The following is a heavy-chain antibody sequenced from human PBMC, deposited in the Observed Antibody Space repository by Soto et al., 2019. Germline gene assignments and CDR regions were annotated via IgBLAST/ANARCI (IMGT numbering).Heavy chain of an antibody. Sequence: PSETLSLTCTVSGGSISSGDYYCSWIRQPPGKGLEWIGYIYSSGSIIYNPSLRSRVSISGDTSSNQFSMSLTSVTAADTARYYCARMYSSGSGWFHPWGQGTLVTVSS. CDR2: IYSSGSI. CDR3: ARMYSSGSGWFHP. V-gene: IGHV4-30-4*01. J-gene: IGHJ5*02. D-gene: IGHD6-19*01. CDR1: GGSISSGDYY.